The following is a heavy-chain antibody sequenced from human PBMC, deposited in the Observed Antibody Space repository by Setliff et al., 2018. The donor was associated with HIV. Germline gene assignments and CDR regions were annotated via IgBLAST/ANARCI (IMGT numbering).Heavy chain of an antibody. V-gene: IGHV4-34*01. CDR2: VNHSGAT. CDR3: SNWNTTIDEDA. D-gene: IGHD5-18*01. J-gene: IGHJ5*02. Sequence: PSETLSLTCAVYGAPLNGFFWSWVRQRPERGLEWIGEVNHSGATNYLPSLKSRVTMSLDTSKNQFSLKMTSVTAADTALYYCSNWNTTIDEDAWGQGTLVTVSS. CDR1: GAPLNGFF.